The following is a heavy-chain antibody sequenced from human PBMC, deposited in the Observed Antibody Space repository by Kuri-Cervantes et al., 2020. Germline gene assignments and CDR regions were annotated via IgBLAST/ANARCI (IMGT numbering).Heavy chain of an antibody. CDR2: IWYDGSNK. CDR1: GFTFSSYG. V-gene: IGHV3-33*01. CDR3: ARGSGTMAGTLD. D-gene: IGHD6-19*01. J-gene: IGHJ4*02. Sequence: GESLKISCAASGFTFSSYGMHWVRQAPGKGLEWVAVIWYDGSNKYYSDSVKGRFTISRDNSKNTVYLQMNSLRAEDTAVYYCARGSGTMAGTLDWGQGTLVTVSS.